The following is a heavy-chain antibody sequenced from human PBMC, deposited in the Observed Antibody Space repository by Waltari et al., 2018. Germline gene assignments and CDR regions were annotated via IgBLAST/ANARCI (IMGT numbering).Heavy chain of an antibody. CDR1: GYTFTDYY. CDR3: SRVDPGLKRQPVGIDP. V-gene: IGHV1-2*02. Sequence: QVQLVQSGAEVKKPGASIIISCRTSGYTFTDYYMHWVRQAPGQGLEWMGCINPRSGDTKDAQKFQGRVTLTRDTSMNTAYMEVRSLRFDDTAVYYCSRVDPGLKRQPVGIDPWGQGTLIIVSS. J-gene: IGHJ5*02. D-gene: IGHD7-27*01. CDR2: INPRSGDT.